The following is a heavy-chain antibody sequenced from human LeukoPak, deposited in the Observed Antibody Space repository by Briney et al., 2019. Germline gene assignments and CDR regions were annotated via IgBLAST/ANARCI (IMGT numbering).Heavy chain of an antibody. Sequence: GGSLRLSCAASGFTFNTYGMHWVRQAPGKGLEWVAFIRYDGSNKYYADSVKGRFTISRDNSKNTLYLQMNSLRAEDTAVYYCAKDLGYYYDSSGPDAFDIWGQGTMVTVSS. D-gene: IGHD3-22*01. J-gene: IGHJ3*02. CDR1: GFTFNTYG. CDR3: AKDLGYYYDSSGPDAFDI. CDR2: IRYDGSNK. V-gene: IGHV3-30*02.